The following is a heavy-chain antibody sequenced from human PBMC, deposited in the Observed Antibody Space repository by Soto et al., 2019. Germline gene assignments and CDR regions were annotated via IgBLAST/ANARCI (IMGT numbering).Heavy chain of an antibody. D-gene: IGHD6-19*01. V-gene: IGHV3-48*01. J-gene: IGHJ6*04. CDR3: ARILAKQWLALDV. Sequence: GGSLRLSCAASGFAFSSNNMNWVRQAPGKGLEWVSYISYSSGTIYYADSVKGRFTISRDNAMNSLFLQMNSLRAEDTAVYYCARILAKQWLALDVWGKGTTVTVSS. CDR2: ISYSSGTI. CDR1: GFAFSSNN.